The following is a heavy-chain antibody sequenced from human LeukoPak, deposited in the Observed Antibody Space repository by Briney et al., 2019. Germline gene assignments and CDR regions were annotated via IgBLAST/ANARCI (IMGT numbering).Heavy chain of an antibody. CDR2: IRSKANSYAT. CDR3: TRGVAAAAYSDDY. D-gene: IGHD6-13*01. J-gene: IGHJ4*02. CDR1: GFTISGSA. Sequence: GGSLRLSCSASGFTISGSAMHWFRQASGTGLEGVGRIRSKANSYATAYAASVKGRFTISRDDSKNTAYLQMNSLKTEDTAVYYCTRGVAAAAYSDDYWGQGTLVTVSS. V-gene: IGHV3-73*01.